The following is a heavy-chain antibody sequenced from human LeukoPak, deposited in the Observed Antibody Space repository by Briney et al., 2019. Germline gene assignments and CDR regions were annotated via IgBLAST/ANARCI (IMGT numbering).Heavy chain of an antibody. Sequence: ASVKVSCKASGYTFTSYYMHWVRQAPGQGLEWMGIINPSGGSTSYAQKLQGRVTMTRDMSTSTVYMELSSLRSEDAAMYYCATAKYSSGWYGAFDIWGQGTMVTVSS. CDR1: GYTFTSYY. CDR3: ATAKYSSGWYGAFDI. CDR2: INPSGGST. V-gene: IGHV1-46*01. J-gene: IGHJ3*02. D-gene: IGHD6-19*01.